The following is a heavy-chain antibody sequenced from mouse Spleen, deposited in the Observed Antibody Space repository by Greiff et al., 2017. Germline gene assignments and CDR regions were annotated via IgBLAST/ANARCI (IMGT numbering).Heavy chain of an antibody. CDR1: GYTFTSYW. D-gene: IGHD1-1*01. V-gene: IGHV1-52*01. CDR2: IDPSDSET. CDR3: ARDGSSPWFAY. J-gene: IGHJ3*01. Sequence: QVQLKQSGAELVRPGSSVKLSCKASGYTFTSYWMHWVKQRPIQGLEWIGNIDPSDSETHYNQKFKDKATLTVDKSSSTAYMQLSSLTSEDSAVYYCARDGSSPWFAYWGQGTLVTVSA.